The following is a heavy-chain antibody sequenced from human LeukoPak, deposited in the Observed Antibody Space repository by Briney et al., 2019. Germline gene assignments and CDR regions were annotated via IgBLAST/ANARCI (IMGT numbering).Heavy chain of an antibody. D-gene: IGHD1-1*01. CDR3: TAGTGNSDFDY. CDR2: IKSKSEGGTR. CDR1: GFTFSSYW. Sequence: GGSLRLSCAASGFTFSSYWMHWVRQAPGKGLEWVGRIKSKSEGGTRDFAAPVKGRVTISRDESKNTLYLQMDSLKIEDTAVYYCTAGTGNSDFDYWGQGTLVTVSS. J-gene: IGHJ4*02. V-gene: IGHV3-15*01.